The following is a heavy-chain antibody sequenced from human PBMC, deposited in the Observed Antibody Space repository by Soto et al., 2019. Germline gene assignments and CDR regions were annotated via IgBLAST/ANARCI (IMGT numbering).Heavy chain of an antibody. CDR2: IYYRGST. J-gene: IGHJ2*01. Sequence: QVQLQESGPGLVKPSETLSLTCTVSGGSISSYYWSWIGQPPGKGLEWIGYIYYRGSTNYNPSLKSRVTISVDTSKNQFSLKLSSVTAADTAMYYCARFNWYFDLWGRGTLVTVSS. CDR3: ARFNWYFDL. V-gene: IGHV4-59*01. CDR1: GGSISSYY.